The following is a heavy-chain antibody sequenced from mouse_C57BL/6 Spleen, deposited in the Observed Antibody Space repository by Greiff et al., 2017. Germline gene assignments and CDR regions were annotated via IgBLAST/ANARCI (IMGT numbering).Heavy chain of an antibody. Sequence: QVQLKQSGAELVKPGASVKLSCKASGYTFTSYWMQWVKQRPGQGLEWIGEIDPSDSYTNYNQKFKGKATLTVDTSSSTAYMQLSSLTSEDSAVYYCARYYGNYVDAMDYWGQGTSVTVSS. J-gene: IGHJ4*01. V-gene: IGHV1-50*01. CDR2: IDPSDSYT. D-gene: IGHD2-1*01. CDR1: GYTFTSYW. CDR3: ARYYGNYVDAMDY.